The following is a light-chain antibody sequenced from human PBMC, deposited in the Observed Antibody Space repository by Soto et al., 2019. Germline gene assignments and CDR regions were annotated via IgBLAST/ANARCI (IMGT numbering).Light chain of an antibody. V-gene: IGKV3-20*01. CDR2: GAS. CDR1: PSLTSSY. Sequence: EIVLTQSPGTLSLSPGERATLSCRASPSLTSSYLAWYQQKPGQAPRLLIYGASSRATGIPDRFSGGGSGTDFTLTISRLEPEDFAVYYCQQYENSPPSYTFGQGTKLEIK. J-gene: IGKJ2*01. CDR3: QQYENSPPSYT.